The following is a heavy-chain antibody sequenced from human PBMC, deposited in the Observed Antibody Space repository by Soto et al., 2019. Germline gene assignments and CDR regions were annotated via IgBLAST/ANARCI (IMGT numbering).Heavy chain of an antibody. CDR1: GYNFTRYG. J-gene: IGHJ4*02. D-gene: IGHD6-6*01. Sequence: GASMKASFKGSGYNFTRYGINLVRPATGQGLEWMGWMNPNSGNTGYAQKFQGRVTMTRDTSISTAYMELSSLRSEDTAVYYFARKAARMEPPLGYWGQGTLVTVSS. CDR3: ARKAARMEPPLGY. V-gene: IGHV1-8*01. CDR2: MNPNSGNT.